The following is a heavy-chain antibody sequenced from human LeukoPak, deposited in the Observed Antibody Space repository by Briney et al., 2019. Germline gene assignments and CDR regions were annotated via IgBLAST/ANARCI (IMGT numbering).Heavy chain of an antibody. CDR3: ARAKPYSSSSLDY. D-gene: IGHD6-6*01. CDR1: GFTFSSYW. J-gene: IGHJ4*02. Sequence: GGSLRLSCAASGFTFSSYWVYWVRHAPGKELVCVSRINSDGSSTSYAASLKGRFTISRDNAKNTLYLQMNSRRAEETAVYYCARAKPYSSSSLDYWGQGTLVTASS. CDR2: INSDGSST. V-gene: IGHV3-74*01.